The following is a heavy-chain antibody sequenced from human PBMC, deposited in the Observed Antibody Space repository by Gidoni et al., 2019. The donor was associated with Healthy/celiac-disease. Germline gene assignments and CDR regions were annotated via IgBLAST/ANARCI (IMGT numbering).Heavy chain of an antibody. CDR3: ARDQRGYSSSWSHFDY. V-gene: IGHV4-31*03. CDR2: IYYSGST. Sequence: QVQLQESGPGLVKPSQTLSLTCTVSGGSISSGGYYWSWIRQHPGKGLEWIGYIYYSGSTYYNPSLKSRVTISVDTSKNQFSLKLSSVTAADTAVYYCARDQRGYSSSWSHFDYWGQGTLVTVSS. D-gene: IGHD6-13*01. J-gene: IGHJ4*02. CDR1: GGSISSGGYY.